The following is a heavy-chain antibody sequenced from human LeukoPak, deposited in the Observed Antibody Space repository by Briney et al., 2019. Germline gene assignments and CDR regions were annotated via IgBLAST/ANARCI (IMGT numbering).Heavy chain of an antibody. CDR2: IYHTGST. V-gene: IGHV4-59*02. D-gene: IGHD6-19*01. CDR3: ARFGSSGELGI. Sequence: PSETLSLTCTISGGSVSDYYWSWIRQSPGKGLEWIGYIYHTGSTSYNPSLKSRVTISVDTSWNQFSLKVSSVTAADTAVYFCARFGSSGELGIWSQGTLVTVSS. CDR1: GGSVSDYY. J-gene: IGHJ4*02.